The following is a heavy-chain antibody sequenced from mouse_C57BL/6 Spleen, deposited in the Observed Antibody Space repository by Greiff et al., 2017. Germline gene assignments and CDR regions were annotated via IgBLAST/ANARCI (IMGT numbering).Heavy chain of an antibody. J-gene: IGHJ2*01. CDR2: IDPETGGT. D-gene: IGHD1-1*01. CDR1: GYTFTDYE. V-gene: IGHV1-15*01. Sequence: QVQLQQSGAELVRPGASVTLSCKASGYTFTDYEMHWVKQTPVHGLEWIGAIDPETGGTAYNQKFKGTAILTADKSSSTAYMELRSLTSEDSAVYYCTRDYGSSYWGQGTTLTVSS. CDR3: TRDYGSSY.